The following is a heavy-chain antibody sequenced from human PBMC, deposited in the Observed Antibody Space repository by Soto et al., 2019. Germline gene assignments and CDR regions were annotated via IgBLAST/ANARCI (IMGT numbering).Heavy chain of an antibody. J-gene: IGHJ4*02. CDR3: AKSLWVGSTTEGIDY. Sequence: EVQLLESGGGLVQRGGSLRLSCSASAFTFSTYTMNWIRQAPGKGLEWVSAISGDGGATFYADSLKGRFTISRDNSRNTLYLQMNSLRVEDTAVYFCAKSLWVGSTTEGIDYWGQGTLVTVSS. CDR2: ISGDGGAT. V-gene: IGHV3-23*01. CDR1: AFTFSTYT. D-gene: IGHD1-26*01.